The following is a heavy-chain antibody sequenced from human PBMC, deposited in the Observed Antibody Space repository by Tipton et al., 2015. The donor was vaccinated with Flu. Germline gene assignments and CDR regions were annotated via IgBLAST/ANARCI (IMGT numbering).Heavy chain of an antibody. J-gene: IGHJ4*02. CDR3: AGDRALSYNNGFDY. Sequence: SLRLSCFVSGDSLSSTRWWSWVRQSPGKGLEWIGEVYHVGRTNYNPSLRSRVVISIDKSKNQFSLKLNSLTAADTAVYYCAGDRALSYNNGFDYWGQGTLVAVSS. V-gene: IGHV4-4*02. CDR2: VYHVGRT. D-gene: IGHD1-1*01. CDR1: GDSLSSTRW.